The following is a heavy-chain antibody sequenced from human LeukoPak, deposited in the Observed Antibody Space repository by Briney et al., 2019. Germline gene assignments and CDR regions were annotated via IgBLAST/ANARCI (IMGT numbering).Heavy chain of an antibody. CDR3: ARKLGRDYDSSGYYGFDY. J-gene: IGHJ4*02. Sequence: GASVKVSCKASGYTFTGYYMHWVRQAPGQGLEWMGWINPNSGGTNYAQKFQGRVTMTRDTSISTAYMELSRLRSDDTAVYYCARKLGRDYDSSGYYGFDYWGQGTLVTVSS. CDR1: GYTFTGYY. V-gene: IGHV1-2*02. D-gene: IGHD3-22*01. CDR2: INPNSGGT.